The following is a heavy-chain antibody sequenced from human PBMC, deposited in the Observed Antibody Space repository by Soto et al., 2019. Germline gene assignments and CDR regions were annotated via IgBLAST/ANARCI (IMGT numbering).Heavy chain of an antibody. CDR3: ARDYYGDYYFDY. CDR1: GFTFSNYW. CDR2: IKHDGSEK. V-gene: IGHV3-7*01. J-gene: IGHJ4*02. Sequence: GGSLRLSCAASGFTFSNYWMTWVRQAPGKGLEWVANIKHDGSEKYYVDSVKGRFTISRDNAKNSLYLQMNSLRAEDTAVYYCARDYYGDYYFDYWGQGTLVTVSS. D-gene: IGHD4-17*01.